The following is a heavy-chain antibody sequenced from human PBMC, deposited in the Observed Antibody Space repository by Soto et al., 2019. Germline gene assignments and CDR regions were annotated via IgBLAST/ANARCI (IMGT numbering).Heavy chain of an antibody. J-gene: IGHJ4*02. V-gene: IGHV3-43*01. CDR2: ISWDGGST. CDR3: AKDIGNYYDSSGYYDY. D-gene: IGHD3-22*01. CDR1: GFTFDDYT. Sequence: TGGSLRLSCAASGFTFDDYTMHWVRQAPGKGLEWVSLISWDGGSTYYADSVKGRFTISRDNNKNSLYLQMNSLRTEDTALYYCAKDIGNYYDSSGYYDYWGQGTLVTVSS.